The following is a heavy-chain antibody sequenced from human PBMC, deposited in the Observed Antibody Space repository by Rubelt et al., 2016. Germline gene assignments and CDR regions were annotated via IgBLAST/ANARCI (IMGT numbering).Heavy chain of an antibody. V-gene: IGHV4-39*07. CDR2: VSYSGST. CDR1: GGSIRSSGYY. Sequence: QLQLQESGPGLLKPSETLSLICTVSGGSIRSSGYYWGWIRQPPGKGLEWIGSVSYSGSTYYNPSLKSRVTVSSDTSKNHCSREVRSGTAADTAVYYCTRDRGQLLIDYWGQGTQVTVSS. D-gene: IGHD3-10*01. CDR3: TRDRGQLLIDY. J-gene: IGHJ4*02.